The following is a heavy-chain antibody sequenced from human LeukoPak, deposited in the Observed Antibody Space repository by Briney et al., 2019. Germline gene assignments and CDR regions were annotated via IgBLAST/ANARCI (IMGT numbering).Heavy chain of an antibody. CDR3: AKPYCSSTSCYADFDY. Sequence: GGSLRLSCAASGFTFSSYAMSWVRQAPGKGLEWVSAISGSGGSTYYADSVKGRFTISRDNSKNTLYLQMNSLRAGDTAVYYCAKPYCSSTSCYADFDYWGQGTLVTVSS. CDR2: ISGSGGST. D-gene: IGHD2-2*01. J-gene: IGHJ4*02. V-gene: IGHV3-23*01. CDR1: GFTFSSYA.